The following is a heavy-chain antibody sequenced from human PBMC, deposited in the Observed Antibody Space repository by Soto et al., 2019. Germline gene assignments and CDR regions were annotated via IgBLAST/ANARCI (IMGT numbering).Heavy chain of an antibody. CDR1: GFGFTSHA. Sequence: EVQLLESGGGLVQPGGSLRLSCAASGFGFTSHAMGWVRQAPGKGLEWVSLISGNGVTTYYADSMKGRVAISRDNAKNTVYFEMNSLSGEDTAVYYCVKGLWDLFRYFDYWGQGTLVTVSS. V-gene: IGHV3-23*01. J-gene: IGHJ4*02. D-gene: IGHD1-26*01. CDR2: ISGNGVTT. CDR3: VKGLWDLFRYFDY.